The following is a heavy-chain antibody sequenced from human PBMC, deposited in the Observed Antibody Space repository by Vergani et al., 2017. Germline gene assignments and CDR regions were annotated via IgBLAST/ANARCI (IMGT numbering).Heavy chain of an antibody. CDR2: IYHSGST. J-gene: IGHJ5*02. D-gene: IGHD2-2*01. Sequence: QVQLQESGPGLLKPSETLSLTCAVYGGSFSGYYWSWIRQPPGKGLEWIGSIYHSGSTYYNPSLKSRVTISVDTSKNQFSLKLSSVTAADTAVYYCARHRIVVVPAAIGWFDPWGQGTLVTVSS. CDR1: GGSFSGYY. CDR3: ARHRIVVVPAAIGWFDP. V-gene: IGHV4-38-2*01.